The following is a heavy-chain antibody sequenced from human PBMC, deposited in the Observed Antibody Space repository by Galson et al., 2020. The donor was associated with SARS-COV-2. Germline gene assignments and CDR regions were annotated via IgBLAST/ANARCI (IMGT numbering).Heavy chain of an antibody. CDR1: GFTFDDYA. Sequence: GGSLRLSCVASGFTFDDYAMQWVRQAPGKGLEWVSGISWKSGSSIGYADSVKGRFTISRDNAKNSLYLQMNSLRAEDTALYYCAKLFSYYYDSSAYADYWGQGILVTVSS. CDR2: ISWKSGSSI. D-gene: IGHD3-22*01. CDR3: AKLFSYYYDSSAYADY. V-gene: IGHV3-9*01. J-gene: IGHJ4*02.